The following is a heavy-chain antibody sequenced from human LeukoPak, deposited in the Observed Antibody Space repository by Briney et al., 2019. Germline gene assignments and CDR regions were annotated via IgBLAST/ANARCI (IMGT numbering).Heavy chain of an antibody. J-gene: IGHJ4*02. V-gene: IGHV1-69*13. CDR3: ARDRGLVGYCSSTSCYTLLGD. CDR1: GGTFSSYA. CDR2: IIPIFGTA. D-gene: IGHD2-2*02. Sequence: SVKVSCKAPGGTFSSYAISWVRQAPGQGLEWMGGIIPIFGTANYAQKFQGRVTITADESTSTAYMELSSLRSEDTAVYYCARDRGLVGYCSSTSCYTLLGDWGQGTLVTVSS.